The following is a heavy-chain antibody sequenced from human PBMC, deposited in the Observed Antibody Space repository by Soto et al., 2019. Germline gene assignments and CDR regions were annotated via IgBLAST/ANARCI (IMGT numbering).Heavy chain of an antibody. Sequence: PSETLSLACADYGGSFSGYYWSWIRQPPGKGLEWIGEINHSGSINYSPSLKSRVTMSVDTSKNQFSPNLRSVTAADTAVYYCARGLGYCSSTSCYRSGGYHSLTYWGQGTLVT. J-gene: IGHJ4*02. V-gene: IGHV4-34*01. D-gene: IGHD2-2*01. CDR2: INHSGSI. CDR1: GGSFSGYY. CDR3: ARGLGYCSSTSCYRSGGYHSLTY.